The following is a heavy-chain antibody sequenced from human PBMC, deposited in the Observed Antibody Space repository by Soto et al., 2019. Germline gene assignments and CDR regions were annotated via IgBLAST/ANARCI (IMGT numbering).Heavy chain of an antibody. V-gene: IGHV1-69*01. CDR3: ARGGRRWLQKGGGYFDY. CDR2: IIPIFGTA. D-gene: IGHD1-26*01. J-gene: IGHJ4*02. Sequence: QVQLVQSGAEVKKPGSSVKVSCKASGGTFSSYAISWVRQAPGQGLEWMGGIIPIFGTANYAQKFQGRVTITADESTSTAYMELSSLSSEDMAVYYCARGGRRWLQKGGGYFDYWGQGTLVTVSS. CDR1: GGTFSSYA.